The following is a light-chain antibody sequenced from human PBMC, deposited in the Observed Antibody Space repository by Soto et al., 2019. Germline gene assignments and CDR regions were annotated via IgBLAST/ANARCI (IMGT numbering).Light chain of an antibody. J-gene: IGLJ3*02. Sequence: SVLTQPPSASGSPGQSVTISCTGTSSDVGGYNYVSWYQQHPGKAPKLMIYEVSERPSGVPDRFSGSKSGNTASLTVSGLQAEDEAEYYCSSYAGSNNLVFGGGTKLTVL. CDR2: EVS. V-gene: IGLV2-8*01. CDR1: SSDVGGYNY. CDR3: SSYAGSNNLV.